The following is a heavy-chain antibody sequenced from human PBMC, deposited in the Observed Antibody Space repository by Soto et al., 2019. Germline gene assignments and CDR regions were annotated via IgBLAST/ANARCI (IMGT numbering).Heavy chain of an antibody. J-gene: IGHJ4*02. Sequence: PGGSLRLSCAASGFTFSIYGMHWVRQAPGKGLEWVAVISYDGSNKYYADSVKGRFTISRDKSKNTLYLQMNSLRAEDSAVYSCAKARNSYNWNYHYFDYWGLGTQVTVS. CDR3: AKARNSYNWNYHYFDY. CDR2: ISYDGSNK. CDR1: GFTFSIYG. V-gene: IGHV3-30*18. D-gene: IGHD1-7*01.